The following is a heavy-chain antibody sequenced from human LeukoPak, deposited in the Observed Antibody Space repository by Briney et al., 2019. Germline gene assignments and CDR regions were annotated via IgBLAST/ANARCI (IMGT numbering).Heavy chain of an antibody. Sequence: SETLSLTCAVYGGSFSGYYWSWIRQPPGKGLEWIGEINHSGSTNYNPSLKSRVTISVDTSKNQFSLKLSSVTAADTAVYYCARRFSIELGALDIWGQGTMVTVSS. CDR1: GGSFSGYY. J-gene: IGHJ3*02. CDR2: INHSGST. V-gene: IGHV4-34*01. CDR3: ARRFSIELGALDI. D-gene: IGHD5-24*01.